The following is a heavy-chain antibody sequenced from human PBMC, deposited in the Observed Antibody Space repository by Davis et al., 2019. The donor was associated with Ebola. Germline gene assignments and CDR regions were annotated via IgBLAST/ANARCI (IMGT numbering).Heavy chain of an antibody. D-gene: IGHD4-17*01. CDR1: GFIVSDKY. CDR3: ARHVNGDFWYFDL. J-gene: IGHJ2*01. CDR2: IYRVERT. V-gene: IGHV3-53*01. Sequence: GESLKISCAASGFIVSDKYMSWVRQAPGKGLEWVSVIYRVERTYYADSVKGRFTVSRDNSENMLYLQMSTLRAEDTAVYYCARHVNGDFWYFDLWGRGTRVTVSS.